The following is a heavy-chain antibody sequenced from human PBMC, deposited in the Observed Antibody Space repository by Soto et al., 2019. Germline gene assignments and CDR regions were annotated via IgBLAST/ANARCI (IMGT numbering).Heavy chain of an antibody. Sequence: GGSLRLSCAASGFTFSSYSMSWARQAPGKGLEWVSAISGSGGSTYYADSVKGRFTISRDNSKNSLYLQMNSLRAEDTAVYYCARDIAVAEGWFDPWGQGTLVTVSS. CDR2: ISGSGGST. CDR1: GFTFSSYS. CDR3: ARDIAVAEGWFDP. V-gene: IGHV3-23*01. J-gene: IGHJ5*02. D-gene: IGHD6-19*01.